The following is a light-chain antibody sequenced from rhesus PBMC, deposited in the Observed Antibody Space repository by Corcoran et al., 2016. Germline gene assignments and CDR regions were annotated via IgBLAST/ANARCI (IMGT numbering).Light chain of an antibody. CDR3: QQHNSYPPT. CDR1: QGISNY. J-gene: IGKJ1*01. Sequence: DIQMTQSPSSLSASVGDTVTITCRASQGISNYLAWYQQKPGKAPKPLIYYASNLESGVPSRFSGSGSGTYFPLTIISLQPADFATYYCQQHNSYPPTFGQGTKVEIK. V-gene: IGKV1S14*01. CDR2: YAS.